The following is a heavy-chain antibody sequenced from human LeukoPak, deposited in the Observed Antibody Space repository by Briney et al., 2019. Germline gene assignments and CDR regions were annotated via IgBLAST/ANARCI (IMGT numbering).Heavy chain of an antibody. CDR3: AREGDIVVVPAAMKIHGAFDI. V-gene: IGHV1-2*02. CDR1: GYTFTSYY. Sequence: GASAKVSCKASGYTFTSYYMHWVRQAPGQGLEWMGWINPNSGGTNYAQKFQGRVTMTRDTSISTAYMELSSLRSEDTAVYYCAREGDIVVVPAAMKIHGAFDIWGQGTMVTVSS. D-gene: IGHD2-2*01. CDR2: INPNSGGT. J-gene: IGHJ3*02.